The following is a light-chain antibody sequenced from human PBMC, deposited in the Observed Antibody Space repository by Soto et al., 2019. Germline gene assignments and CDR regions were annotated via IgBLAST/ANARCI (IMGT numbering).Light chain of an antibody. V-gene: IGKV3-20*01. CDR3: QQYQSLT. Sequence: IVLTQSPAILALSPGDRATLSCRASQSVSSSYLAWYQHKPGQAPRLLIHGASSRVTGIPDRFSGSGSGTDFTLTITRLEPEDFAVYYCQQYQSLTFGGGTRWIS. J-gene: IGKJ4*01. CDR2: GAS. CDR1: QSVSSSY.